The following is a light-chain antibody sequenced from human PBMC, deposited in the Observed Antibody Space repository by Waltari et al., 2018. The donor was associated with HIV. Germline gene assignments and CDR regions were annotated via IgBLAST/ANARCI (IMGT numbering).Light chain of an antibody. CDR2: EVS. J-gene: IGLJ2*01. Sequence: QSALTQTASVSGSPGQSITVSCTGTSSDGGGYSNVSWYQQHPGKAPTLMIYEVSNLPSWVSNRFSCSKSGNTSSLITFGLQAEDEADYYCSSYTTSSSLLFGGGTKLTVL. CDR1: SSDGGGYSN. V-gene: IGLV2-14*01. CDR3: SSYTTSSSLL.